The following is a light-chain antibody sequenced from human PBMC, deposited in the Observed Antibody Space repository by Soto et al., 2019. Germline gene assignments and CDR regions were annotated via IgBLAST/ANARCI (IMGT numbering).Light chain of an antibody. Sequence: EFVLTQSPGTLSLSPGERVTLSCRASQTVRNNYLAWYQQKPGQAPRLLIYDASSRATGIPDRFSGGGSGTDFTLTISRLEPEDFAVYYCQQYGSSGTFGQGTKVDIK. CDR2: DAS. CDR1: QTVRNNY. V-gene: IGKV3-20*01. CDR3: QQYGSSGT. J-gene: IGKJ1*01.